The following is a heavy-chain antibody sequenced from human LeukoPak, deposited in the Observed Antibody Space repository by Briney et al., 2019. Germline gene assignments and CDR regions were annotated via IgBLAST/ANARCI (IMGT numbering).Heavy chain of an antibody. CDR3: AHRRPGVITRWDNSYFDN. CDR2: IYWDDDK. Sequence: SGPTLVNPAQTLTLTCAFSGFSLSTSGVGVGWIRQPPGKALEWLAVIYWDDDKRYSPSLKCRLTIAKDTSKNQVVLTMTNMDPVDTATYYCAHRRPGVITRWDNSYFDNWPPGTLVTVST. J-gene: IGHJ4*02. D-gene: IGHD1/OR15-1a*01. CDR1: GFSLSTSGVG. V-gene: IGHV2-5*02.